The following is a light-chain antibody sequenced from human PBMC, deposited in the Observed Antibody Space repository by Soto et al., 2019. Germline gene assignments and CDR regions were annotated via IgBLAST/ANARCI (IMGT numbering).Light chain of an antibody. CDR1: SSDVGGNNH. CDR2: DVN. V-gene: IGLV2-11*01. Sequence: QSALTQPRSVSGSPGQSVTVSCTGTSSDVGGNNHVTWYQQHPGKAPKLLISDVNKRPSGVPDRFSGPKSGNTASLTISGLQTEDEADYYCCSFAGRIFVFGTGTKLTVL. J-gene: IGLJ1*01. CDR3: CSFAGRIFV.